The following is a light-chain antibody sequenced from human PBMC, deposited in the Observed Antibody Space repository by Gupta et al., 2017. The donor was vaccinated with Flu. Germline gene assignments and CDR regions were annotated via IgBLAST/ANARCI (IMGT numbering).Light chain of an antibody. CDR3: QQGNSLPWT. V-gene: IGKV1-12*01. CDR1: QSPSKW. CDR2: ETS. Sequence: DIVLTQSPSFVSASVGNSVTITCRADQSPSKWLAWYQQKPGRVPKLLIYETSILQPGVPARFSGSRTGTNFTLTISSLQPADFATYFCQQGNSLPWTFGQGTTVDVK. J-gene: IGKJ1*01.